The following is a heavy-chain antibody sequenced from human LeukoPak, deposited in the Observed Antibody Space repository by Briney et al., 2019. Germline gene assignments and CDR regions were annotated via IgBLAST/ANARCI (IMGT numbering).Heavy chain of an antibody. V-gene: IGHV3-21*01. CDR2: ITSSGSYI. J-gene: IGHJ4*02. Sequence: GGSLRLSCAASGFTFSNYSMNWVRQAPGKGLEWVSSITSSGSYIYYADSVKGRFTISRDNARNSLYLQMNSLRAEDTAIYYCARAEALKFRDFDYWGQGTLVTVSS. CDR3: ARAEALKFRDFDY. CDR1: GFTFSNYS.